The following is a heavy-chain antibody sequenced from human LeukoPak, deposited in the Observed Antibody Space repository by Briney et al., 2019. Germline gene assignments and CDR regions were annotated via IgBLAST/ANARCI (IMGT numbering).Heavy chain of an antibody. Sequence: SVKVSCKASGGTFSSYAISWVRQAPGQGLEWMGRIIPILTIANYAQKFQGRVTITADKSTSTAYMELSSLRSEDTAVYYCARVSYQGNAFDIWGQGTMVTVSS. V-gene: IGHV1-69*04. CDR1: GGTFSSYA. J-gene: IGHJ3*02. CDR2: IIPILTIA. CDR3: ARVSYQGNAFDI. D-gene: IGHD2-2*01.